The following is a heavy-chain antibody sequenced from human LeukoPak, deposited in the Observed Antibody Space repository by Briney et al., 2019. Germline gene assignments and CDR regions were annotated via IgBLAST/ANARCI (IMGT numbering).Heavy chain of an antibody. V-gene: IGHV4-39*01. D-gene: IGHD2-15*01. CDR3: ARGPNCSGGSCYLPYYFDY. CDR1: GGSISSSSYY. CDR2: IYYSGST. J-gene: IGHJ4*02. Sequence: PSETLSLTCTVSGGSISSSSYYWGWIRQPPGKGLEWIGSIYYSGSTYYNPSLKSRVTISVDTSKNQFSLKLSSVTAADTAVYYCARGPNCSGGSCYLPYYFDYWGQGTLVTVSS.